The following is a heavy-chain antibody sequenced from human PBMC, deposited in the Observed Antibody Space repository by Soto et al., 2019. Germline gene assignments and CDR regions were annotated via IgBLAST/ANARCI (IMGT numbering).Heavy chain of an antibody. V-gene: IGHV4-39*01. CDR1: GGSISSSSYY. J-gene: IGHJ4*02. CDR3: ASSYGDYEVWWIMTFDY. D-gene: IGHD4-17*01. CDR2: IYYSGST. Sequence: SETLSLTCTVSGGSISSSSYYWGWIRQPPGKGLEWIGSIYYSGSTYYNPSLKSRVTISVDTSKNQFSLKLSSVTAADAAVYYCASSYGDYEVWWIMTFDYWGQGTLVTVSS.